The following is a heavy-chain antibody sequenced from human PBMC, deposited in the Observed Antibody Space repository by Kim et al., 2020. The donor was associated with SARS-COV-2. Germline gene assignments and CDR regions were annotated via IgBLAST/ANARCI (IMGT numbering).Heavy chain of an antibody. CDR3: ARAGSTSLGYYYPLGV. Sequence: SVKVRFTISRDDSKNSLYVQMDSLNTDDTAVYYCARAGSTSLGYYYPLGVWGQGTTVTVSS. V-gene: IGHV3-72*01. J-gene: IGHJ6*02. D-gene: IGHD6-6*01.